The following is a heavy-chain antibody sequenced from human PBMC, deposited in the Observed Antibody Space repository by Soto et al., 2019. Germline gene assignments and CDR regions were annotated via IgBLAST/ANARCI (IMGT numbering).Heavy chain of an antibody. CDR1: GASINSYY. J-gene: IGHJ4*02. V-gene: IGHV4-59*01. CDR3: ARSQYNYGTPGFDY. Sequence: QVQLQESGPGLVKPSETLSLTCTVSGASINSYYWSWIRQSPGKGLEYIGYVSYSGSANYNPSLKSRVTISVDTSKKQFSPKLSSVTAADTAMYYCARSQYNYGTPGFDYWGQGTLVTVSP. CDR2: VSYSGSA. D-gene: IGHD3-10*01.